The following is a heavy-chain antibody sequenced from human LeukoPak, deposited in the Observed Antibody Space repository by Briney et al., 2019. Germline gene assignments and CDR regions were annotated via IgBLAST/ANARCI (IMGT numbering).Heavy chain of an antibody. V-gene: IGHV3-23*01. Sequence: GGSLRLSCAASGFTFSNYAMSWVRKPPGKGLEGVSAVSGSGGSTYYADSVKGRFTISRDNSKNTLYLQMNSLRVEDTAVYYCAKEGQWLQPFDYWGQGTLVTVSS. CDR3: AKEGQWLQPFDY. J-gene: IGHJ4*02. CDR1: GFTFSNYA. D-gene: IGHD5-12*01. CDR2: VSGSGGST.